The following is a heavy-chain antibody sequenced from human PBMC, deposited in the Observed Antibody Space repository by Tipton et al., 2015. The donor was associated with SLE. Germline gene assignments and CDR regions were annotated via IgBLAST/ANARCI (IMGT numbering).Heavy chain of an antibody. Sequence: TLPLTCAVYGGSFSGYYWSWIRQPPGKGLEWIGEINHSGSTNYNPSLKSRVTISVDTSKNQFSLKLSSVTAADTAIYYCARDSPYDSSGYYSDYWGQGTQVTVSS. CDR1: GGSFSGYY. J-gene: IGHJ4*02. CDR3: ARDSPYDSSGYYSDY. V-gene: IGHV4-34*01. D-gene: IGHD3-22*01. CDR2: INHSGST.